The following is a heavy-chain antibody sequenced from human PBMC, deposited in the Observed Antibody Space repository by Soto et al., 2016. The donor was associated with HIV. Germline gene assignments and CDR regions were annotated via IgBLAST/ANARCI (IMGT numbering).Heavy chain of an antibody. CDR2: ISGSGRNT. V-gene: IGHV3-23*01. D-gene: IGHD3-10*01. CDR1: GFTVSSSA. Sequence: EVQLLESGGDLVQPGESLRLSCEASGFTVSSSALSWVRQAPGKGLEWVSTISGSGRNTYYAGSVEGRFTISRDKSDNTLYLVMNSLRAEDTAVYYCARVSIWFENFDAFDLWGQGTMVIVSS. CDR3: ARVSIWFENFDAFDL. J-gene: IGHJ3*01.